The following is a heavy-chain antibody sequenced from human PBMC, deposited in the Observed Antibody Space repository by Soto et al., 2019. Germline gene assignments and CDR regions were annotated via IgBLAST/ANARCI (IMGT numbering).Heavy chain of an antibody. D-gene: IGHD3-9*01. CDR3: ARRMADYDILTGYYKKYFDY. V-gene: IGHV4-39*01. CDR1: GGSISSSSYY. CDR2: IYYSGST. J-gene: IGHJ4*02. Sequence: QLQLQESGPGLVKPSETLSLTCTVSGGSISSSSYYWGWIRQPPGKGLEWIGSIYYSGSTYYNPSLKSRVTISVDTSKNQFSLKLSSVTAADTAVYYCARRMADYDILTGYYKKYFDYWGQGTLVTVSS.